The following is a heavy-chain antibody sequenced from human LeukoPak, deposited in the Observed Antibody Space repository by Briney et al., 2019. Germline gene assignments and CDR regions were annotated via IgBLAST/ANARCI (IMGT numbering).Heavy chain of an antibody. CDR3: ARDALHAFDI. CDR2: IYSGGST. Sequence: GGSLRLSCAASGLTVSANYMSWVRQAPGKGLEWVSVIYSGGSTYYADSVKGRFTISRDNSENTLYLQMNSLRAEDTAVYYCARDALHAFDIWGQGTMVTVSS. J-gene: IGHJ3*02. CDR1: GLTVSANY. V-gene: IGHV3-53*01.